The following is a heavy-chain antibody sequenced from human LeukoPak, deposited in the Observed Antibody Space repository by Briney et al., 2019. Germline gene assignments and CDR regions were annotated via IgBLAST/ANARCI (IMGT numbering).Heavy chain of an antibody. J-gene: IGHJ4*02. CDR3: AKDRSSSPEGFDY. CDR2: ISWDGGST. D-gene: IGHD6-6*01. V-gene: IGHV3-43*01. Sequence: GGSLRLSCAASGFTFDDYTMHWVRQAPGKGLEWVSLISWDGGSTYYADSVKGRFTISRDNSKNSLYLQMNSLRTEDTALYYCAKDRSSSPEGFDYWGQGTLVTVSS. CDR1: GFTFDDYT.